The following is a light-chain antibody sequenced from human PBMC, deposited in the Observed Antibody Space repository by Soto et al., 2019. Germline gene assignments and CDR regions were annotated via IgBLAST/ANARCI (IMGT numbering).Light chain of an antibody. CDR3: SSYTSSSTL. J-gene: IGLJ1*01. V-gene: IGLV2-14*01. CDR2: EVS. Sequence: QSVLTQPASVSGSAGQSITISCTGTSSDVGGYNYVSWYQQHPGKAPKLMIYEVSNRPSGVSNRFSGSKSGNTASLTISGLQAEDEADYYCSSYTSSSTLFGTGTKVTVL. CDR1: SSDVGGYNY.